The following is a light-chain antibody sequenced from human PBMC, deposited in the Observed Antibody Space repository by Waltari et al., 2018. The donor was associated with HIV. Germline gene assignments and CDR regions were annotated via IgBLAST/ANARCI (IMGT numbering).Light chain of an antibody. CDR1: QNIINY. Sequence: DINMIQSPSYMSASVEDRVTITCRASQNIINYRNWYHQSPGKAPKLLIFHASALQNGVSSRFSGSGSGTEFTLSIAGLQPDDFGTYSCQQTFSPPRTFGLGT. CDR3: QQTFSPPRT. CDR2: HAS. V-gene: IGKV1-39*01. J-gene: IGKJ1*01.